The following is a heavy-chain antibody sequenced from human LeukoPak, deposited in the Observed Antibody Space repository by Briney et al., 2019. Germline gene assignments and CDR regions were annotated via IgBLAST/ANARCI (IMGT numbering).Heavy chain of an antibody. V-gene: IGHV3-30*18. CDR2: ISYDASNK. CDR1: GFTFSRYG. J-gene: IGHJ4*02. CDR3: AKSHGYSYGFDY. D-gene: IGHD5-18*01. Sequence: GRSLRLSCAASGFTFSRYGMHWVRQTPGKGLEWVAVISYDASNKYYADSVKGRFTISRDNSKSTLYLQMNSLRAEDTAVYYCAKSHGYSYGFDYWGQGTLVTVSS.